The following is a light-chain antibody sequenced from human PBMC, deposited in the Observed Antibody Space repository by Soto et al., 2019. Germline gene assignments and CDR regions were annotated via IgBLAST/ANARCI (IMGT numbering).Light chain of an antibody. J-gene: IGKJ1*01. CDR1: QSVLYSSTNKTF. Sequence: DIVMTQSPDSLALSLGERATINCKSSQSVLYSSTNKTFLAWYQQKPGQPPKLLIYWASTRESGVPDRFSGSGSGTDVTLTISSLQAEDVAVYSCQQYYSIPQTFGQGTKVEIK. V-gene: IGKV4-1*01. CDR2: WAS. CDR3: QQYYSIPQT.